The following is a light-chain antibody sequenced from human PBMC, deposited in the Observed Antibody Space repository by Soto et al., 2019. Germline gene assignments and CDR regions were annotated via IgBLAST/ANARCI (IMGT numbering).Light chain of an antibody. Sequence: EIVLTQSPATLSLSPGERATLSCRASQSVSSYLACYQQKPGQAPRLLIYDASNRATGIPARFSGSGSGTDFTLTISRLEPEDFAVYYCQQRSNCPPYTFGQGTKLEIK. V-gene: IGKV3-11*01. J-gene: IGKJ2*01. CDR3: QQRSNCPPYT. CDR2: DAS. CDR1: QSVSSY.